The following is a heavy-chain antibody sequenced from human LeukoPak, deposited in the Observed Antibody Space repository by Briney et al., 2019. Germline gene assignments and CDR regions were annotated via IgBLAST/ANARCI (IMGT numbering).Heavy chain of an antibody. D-gene: IGHD6-6*01. CDR2: INPSGGST. CDR3: ARDPPYSSSSEPLDY. Sequence: ASVKVSCKASGYTFISYYMHWVRQAPGQGLEWMGIINPSGGSTSYAQKFQGRVTMTRDMSTSTVYMELSSLRSEDTAVYYCARDPPYSSSSEPLDYWGQGTLVTVSS. J-gene: IGHJ4*02. CDR1: GYTFISYY. V-gene: IGHV1-46*01.